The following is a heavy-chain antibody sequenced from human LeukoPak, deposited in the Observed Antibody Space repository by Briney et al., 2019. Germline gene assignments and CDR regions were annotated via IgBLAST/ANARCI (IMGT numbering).Heavy chain of an antibody. D-gene: IGHD3-22*01. J-gene: IGHJ3*02. CDR1: GGTFSSYA. Sequence: SVRVSCKASGGTFSSYAISWVRQAPGQGLEWMGRIIPIFGTANYAQKFQGRVTITTDESTSTAYMELSSLRSDDTAVYYCASYDSSGTKGAFDIWGQGTMVTVSS. V-gene: IGHV1-69*05. CDR2: IIPIFGTA. CDR3: ASYDSSGTKGAFDI.